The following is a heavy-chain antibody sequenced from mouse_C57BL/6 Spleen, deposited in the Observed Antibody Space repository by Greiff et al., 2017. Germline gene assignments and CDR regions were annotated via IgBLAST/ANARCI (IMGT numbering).Heavy chain of an antibody. CDR3: ARRAGYFGY. CDR1: GYTFTDYY. V-gene: IGHV1-76*01. CDR2: IYPGSGNT. J-gene: IGHJ2*01. D-gene: IGHD3-1*01. Sequence: QVQLQQPGAELVRPGASVKLSCKASGYTFTDYYINWVKQRPGQGLEWIAKIYPGSGNTYYNEKFKGKATLTADKSSSTAYMQLSSLTSEDSAVYFCARRAGYFGYWGQGTTLTVSS.